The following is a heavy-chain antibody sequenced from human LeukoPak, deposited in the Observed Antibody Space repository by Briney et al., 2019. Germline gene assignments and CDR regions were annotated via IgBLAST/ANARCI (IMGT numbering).Heavy chain of an antibody. CDR2: INTNTGNP. D-gene: IGHD3-22*01. J-gene: IGHJ4*02. V-gene: IGHV7-4-1*02. CDR3: ASAGGYYYDSSGYSSHYFDY. Sequence: ASVKVSCKASGYTFTNYAMNWVRQAPGQGLEWMGWINTNTGNPTYAQGFTGRFVFSLDTSVSTAYLQISSLKAEDTAVYYCASAGGYYYDSSGYSSHYFDYWGQGTLVTVSS. CDR1: GYTFTNYA.